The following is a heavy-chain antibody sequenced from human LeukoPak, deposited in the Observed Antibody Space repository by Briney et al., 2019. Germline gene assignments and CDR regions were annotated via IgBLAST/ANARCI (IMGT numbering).Heavy chain of an antibody. CDR1: GFTFSSYS. D-gene: IGHD1-26*01. V-gene: IGHV3-21*01. CDR2: ISSSSSYI. J-gene: IGHJ6*02. CDR3: ARDRVGATTYYYYGMDV. Sequence: KSGGSLRLSCAASGFTFSSYSMNWVRQAPGKGLEWVSSISSSSSYIYYADSVKGRFTISRDNAKNSLYLQMNSLRAEDTAVYYCARDRVGATTYYYYGMDVWGQGTTVTVSS.